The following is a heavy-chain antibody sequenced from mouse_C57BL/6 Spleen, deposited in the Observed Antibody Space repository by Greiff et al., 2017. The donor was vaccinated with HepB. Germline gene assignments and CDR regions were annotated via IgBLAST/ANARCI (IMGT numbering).Heavy chain of an antibody. J-gene: IGHJ3*01. Sequence: EVQLQQSGPGLVKPSQSLSLTCSVTGYSITSGYYWNWIRQFPGNKLEWMGYISYDGSNNYNPSLKNRISITRDTSKNQFFLKLNSVTTEDTATYYCARGRIGSWFAYWGQGTLVTVSA. CDR1: GYSITSGYY. D-gene: IGHD2-2*01. V-gene: IGHV3-6*01. CDR3: ARGRIGSWFAY. CDR2: ISYDGSN.